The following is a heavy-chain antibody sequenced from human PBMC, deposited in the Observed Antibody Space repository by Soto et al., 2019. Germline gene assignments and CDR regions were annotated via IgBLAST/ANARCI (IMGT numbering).Heavy chain of an antibody. D-gene: IGHD6-13*01. CDR3: ATDHPQQLVLWFDP. CDR1: GYTLTDIS. V-gene: IGHV1-24*01. Sequence: ASVKLSCKVCGYTLTDISMHWVRQAPGKGLEWMGGFDPEDGETIYAQKFQGRVTMTEDTSTDTAYMELSSLRSEDTAVYYCATDHPQQLVLWFDPWGQGTLVTVSS. CDR2: FDPEDGET. J-gene: IGHJ5*02.